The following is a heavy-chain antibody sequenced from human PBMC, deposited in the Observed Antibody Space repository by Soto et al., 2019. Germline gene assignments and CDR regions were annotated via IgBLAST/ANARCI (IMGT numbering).Heavy chain of an antibody. D-gene: IGHD2-21*01. Sequence: SETLCDSCGVAEGSSSNIDGWRFIHQPPGKGLEWIGEIHHSGSTKYNQSLKSRVTMSVDKIKNQFSLKLSDVAAADTAVYYCAGERKAEVYVMLRYSGMAVWGQGTTVPVSS. CDR3: AGERKAEVYVMLRYSGMAV. J-gene: IGHJ6*02. CDR2: IHHSGST. V-gene: IGHV4-4*02. CDR1: EGSSSNIDG.